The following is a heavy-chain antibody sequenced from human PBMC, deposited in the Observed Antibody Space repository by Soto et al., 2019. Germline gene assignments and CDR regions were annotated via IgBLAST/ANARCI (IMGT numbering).Heavy chain of an antibody. CDR1: GLSVRNNY. CDR2: IYNDGTT. J-gene: IGHJ6*02. Sequence: EVQLLESGGGLVHPGGSLRLSCAASGLSVRNNYMSWVRQAPGMGLEWVSVIYNDGTTYYADSVKGRFTISRDTSKNTLSLQMDSLRAEDTAVYYCVRPLPSGRNYGMDVWGQGTTVTVSS. V-gene: IGHV3-53*01. D-gene: IGHD3-10*01. CDR3: VRPLPSGRNYGMDV.